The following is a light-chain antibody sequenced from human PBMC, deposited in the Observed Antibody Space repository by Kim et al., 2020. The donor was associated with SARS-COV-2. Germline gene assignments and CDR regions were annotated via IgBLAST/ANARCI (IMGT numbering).Light chain of an antibody. J-gene: IGKJ1*01. CDR1: QGIISA. CDR3: QQYSIYWT. CDR2: GAS. Sequence: AAVGDRVTITCRASQGIISALAWYQQKPGKAPNLLIYGASSLESAVPSRFSGTGSGTEFTLPISSLQPDDVATYYCQQYSIYWTFGQGTKVDIK. V-gene: IGKV1-13*02.